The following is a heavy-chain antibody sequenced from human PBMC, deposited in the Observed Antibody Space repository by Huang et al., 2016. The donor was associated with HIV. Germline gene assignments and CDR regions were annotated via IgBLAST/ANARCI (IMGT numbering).Heavy chain of an antibody. CDR1: GGSITSRSYY. Sequence: QLQLQGSGPGLVKPSETLSLTCTVSGGSITSRSYYWGWIRQPPGKGLEWVGSIYYGGSTDDNPSRKSRVTVSVDTSKNQFALKLSAVTAADTAVYYCARHFSYYDSSGYTPWDAFDIWGQGTMVTVSS. J-gene: IGHJ3*02. V-gene: IGHV4-39*01. CDR3: ARHFSYYDSSGYTPWDAFDI. D-gene: IGHD3-22*01. CDR2: IYYGGST.